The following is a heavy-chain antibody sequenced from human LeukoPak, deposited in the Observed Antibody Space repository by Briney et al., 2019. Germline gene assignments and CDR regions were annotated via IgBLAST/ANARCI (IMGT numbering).Heavy chain of an antibody. D-gene: IGHD3-10*01. V-gene: IGHV3-30*02. J-gene: IGHJ4*02. Sequence: GGSLRLSCAASGFTFSTYGMHWVRQAPGKGLEWVTFIRYDGSNKYYADSVRGRFTISRDNSESTLYLQMNTLRPEDTAVYYCAKDIYYGSKDPGFDFWGQGTRVTVSS. CDR1: GFTFSTYG. CDR2: IRYDGSNK. CDR3: AKDIYYGSKDPGFDF.